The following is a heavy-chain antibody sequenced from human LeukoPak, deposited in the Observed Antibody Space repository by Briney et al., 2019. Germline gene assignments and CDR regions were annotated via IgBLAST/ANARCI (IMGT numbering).Heavy chain of an antibody. Sequence: ASVKVSCKASGYTFTSYGISWVRQAPGQGLEWMGWISAYNGNTNYAQKLQGRVTKTTDTSTSTAYMELRSLRSDDTAVYYCARKGVGDYYYYGMDVWGQGTTVTVSS. V-gene: IGHV1-18*01. CDR3: ARKGVGDYYYYGMDV. CDR1: GYTFTSYG. J-gene: IGHJ6*02. D-gene: IGHD3-10*01. CDR2: ISAYNGNT.